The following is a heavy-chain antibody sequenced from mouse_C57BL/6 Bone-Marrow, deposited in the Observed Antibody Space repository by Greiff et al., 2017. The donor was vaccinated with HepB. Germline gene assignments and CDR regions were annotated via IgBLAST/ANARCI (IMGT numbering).Heavy chain of an antibody. CDR1: GYAFTNYL. CDR3: ARGDPDYFDY. J-gene: IGHJ2*01. V-gene: IGHV1-54*01. CDR2: INPGSGGT. Sequence: QVQLKQSGAELVRPGTSVKVSCKASGYAFTNYLIEWVKQRPGQGLEWIGVINPGSGGTNYNEKFKGKATLTADKSSSTAYMQLSSLTSEDSAVYFCARGDPDYFDYWGQGTTLTVSS.